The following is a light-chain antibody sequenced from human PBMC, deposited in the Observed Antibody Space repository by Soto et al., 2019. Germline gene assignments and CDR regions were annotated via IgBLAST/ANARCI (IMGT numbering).Light chain of an antibody. CDR1: QSVSSY. J-gene: IGKJ1*01. CDR2: DAS. V-gene: IGKV3-11*01. Sequence: EKVMTQSPATLSLSPGERATLSCRASQSVSSYLAWYQQKPGQAPRLLIYDASKRATGIPARFSGSGFGTDYTLTISSLEPEDFAVYYCQQRSKWRTFGQGTKVDIK. CDR3: QQRSKWRT.